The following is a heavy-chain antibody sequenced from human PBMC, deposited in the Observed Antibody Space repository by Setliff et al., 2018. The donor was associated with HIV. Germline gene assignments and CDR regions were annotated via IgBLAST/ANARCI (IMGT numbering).Heavy chain of an antibody. CDR1: GASISGYY. CDR2: IHGDGTT. J-gene: IGHJ4*02. Sequence: PSETLSLTCTVSGASISGYYWSWIRQTPGKGLEWIGSIHGDGTTNHNPSLKSRVTISLDTPRNHFSLNLHSVTAADTAVYYCARLPQDWGQGTLVTVS. CDR3: ARLPQD. V-gene: IGHV4-4*08.